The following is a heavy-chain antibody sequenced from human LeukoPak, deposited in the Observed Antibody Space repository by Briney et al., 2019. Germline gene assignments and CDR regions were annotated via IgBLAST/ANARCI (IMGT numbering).Heavy chain of an antibody. CDR2: IRDKPYGGTT. V-gene: IGHV3-49*03. D-gene: IGHD5-12*01. Sequence: GRSLRLSCTTSGFTFGYYAMSWFRQAPGKGLEWVGFIRDKPYGGTTEYAASVKGRFTISRDDSKSIAYLQMNSLKTEDTAVYYCTRVLGYGGYLYVDYWGQGTLITVSS. CDR3: TRVLGYGGYLYVDY. CDR1: GFTFGYYA. J-gene: IGHJ4*02.